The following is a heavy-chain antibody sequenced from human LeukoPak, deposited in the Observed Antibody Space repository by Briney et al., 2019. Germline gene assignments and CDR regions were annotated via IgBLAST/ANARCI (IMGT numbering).Heavy chain of an antibody. Sequence: GGSLRLSCAPSGFTFNSYAMSWVRQAPGKGLEWVSGISGSGGTTYYADSVKGRFTISRDNSKNTLYVQMNRVRAEDTAVYYCAKNYDSSGYYWDYWGQGTLVTVSS. J-gene: IGHJ4*02. CDR2: ISGSGGTT. V-gene: IGHV3-23*01. CDR1: GFTFNSYA. CDR3: AKNYDSSGYYWDY. D-gene: IGHD3-22*01.